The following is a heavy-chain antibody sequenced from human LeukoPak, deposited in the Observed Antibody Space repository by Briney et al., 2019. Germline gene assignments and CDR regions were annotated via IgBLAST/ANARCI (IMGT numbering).Heavy chain of an antibody. D-gene: IGHD2-2*01. Sequence: ASVKVSCTASGYTFTSYDINWVRQAPGQGLEWMGWMNPNSGNTGYAQKFQGRVTMTRNTSISTAYMELSSLRSEDTAVYYCARGDDDTRTRDNWFDPWGQGTLVTVSS. CDR1: GYTFTSYD. CDR2: MNPNSGNT. CDR3: ARGDDDTRTRDNWFDP. V-gene: IGHV1-8*01. J-gene: IGHJ5*02.